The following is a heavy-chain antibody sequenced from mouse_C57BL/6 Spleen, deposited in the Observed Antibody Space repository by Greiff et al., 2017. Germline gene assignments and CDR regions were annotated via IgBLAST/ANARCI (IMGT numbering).Heavy chain of an antibody. CDR3: ARGYNYAMDY. CDR2: IYPGDGDT. V-gene: IGHV1-82*01. D-gene: IGHD1-2*01. CDR1: GYAFSSSW. J-gene: IGHJ4*01. Sequence: QVQLKQSGPELVKPGASVKISCKASGYAFSSSWMNWVKQRPGTGLEWIGRIYPGDGDTNYNGKFKGKATLTADKSSSTAYMQLSSLTSEDSAVYFCARGYNYAMDYWGQGTSVTVSS.